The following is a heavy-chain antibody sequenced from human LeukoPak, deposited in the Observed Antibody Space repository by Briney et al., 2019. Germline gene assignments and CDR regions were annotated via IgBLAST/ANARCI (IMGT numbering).Heavy chain of an antibody. V-gene: IGHV3-21*01. Sequence: PGGSLRLSCTASGFTFSSYSMNWVRQAPGKGLEWVSCITSSTSYIYYADSVKGRFTISRDNAESSLFLQMNSLRDEDTAVYYCARGRGGSGREAYNVDHWAQGTLGSVSS. D-gene: IGHD5-24*01. J-gene: IGHJ4*01. CDR1: GFTFSSYS. CDR2: ITSSTSYI. CDR3: ARGRGGSGREAYNVDH.